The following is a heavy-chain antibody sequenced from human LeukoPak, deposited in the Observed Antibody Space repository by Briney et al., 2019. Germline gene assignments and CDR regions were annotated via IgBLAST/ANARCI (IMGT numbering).Heavy chain of an antibody. J-gene: IGHJ6*03. Sequence: PSETLSLTCTVSGGSISSYYWSWIRQPPAKGLEWIGYIYYSGSTNYNPSLKSRFTISVDTSKNQFSLKLSSVTAADTAVYYCARDRGYVYYMDVWGKGTTVTVSS. CDR2: IYYSGST. D-gene: IGHD5-18*01. CDR1: GGSISSYY. CDR3: ARDRGYVYYMDV. V-gene: IGHV4-59*01.